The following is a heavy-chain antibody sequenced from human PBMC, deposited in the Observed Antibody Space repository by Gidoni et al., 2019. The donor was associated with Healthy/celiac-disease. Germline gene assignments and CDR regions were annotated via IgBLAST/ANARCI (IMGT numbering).Heavy chain of an antibody. CDR1: GFTFSNAW. CDR2: IKSKTDGGTT. J-gene: IGHJ4*02. Sequence: EVQLVESGGGLVKPGGSLRLSCAASGFTFSNAWMSWVRQAPGKGLEWVGRIKSKTDGGTTDYAAPVKGRFTISRDDSKNTLYLQMNSLKTEDTAVYYCTYDSSGYYYLFDYWGQGTLVTVSS. CDR3: TYDSSGYYYLFDY. D-gene: IGHD3-22*01. V-gene: IGHV3-15*01.